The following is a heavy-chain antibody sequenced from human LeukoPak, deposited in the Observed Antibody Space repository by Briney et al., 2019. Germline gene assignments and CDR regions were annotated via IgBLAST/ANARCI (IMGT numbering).Heavy chain of an antibody. J-gene: IGHJ3*02. CDR1: GGSISSGSYY. Sequence: SETLSLTCTVSGGSISSGSYYWSWIRQPAGKGLEWIGRIYTSGSTNYNPSLKSRVTISVDTSKNQFSLKLSSVTAADTAVYYCARDGPRISYGYVSIDAFDIWGQGTMVTVSS. CDR3: ARDGPRISYGYVSIDAFDI. V-gene: IGHV4-61*02. CDR2: IYTSGST. D-gene: IGHD5-18*01.